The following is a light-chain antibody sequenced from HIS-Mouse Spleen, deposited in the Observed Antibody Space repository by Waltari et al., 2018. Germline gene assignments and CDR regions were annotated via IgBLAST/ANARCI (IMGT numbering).Light chain of an antibody. Sequence: QSVLTQPPSASGTPGQSVTTSCSGNSSNLRSHPLTWYQQLPGTAPKLLIYSNNQRPSGVPDRFSGSKSGTSASLAISGLQSEDEADYYCAAWDDSLNGYVFGTGTKVTVL. V-gene: IGLV1-44*01. CDR3: AAWDDSLNGYV. CDR2: SNN. CDR1: SSNLRSHP. J-gene: IGLJ1*01.